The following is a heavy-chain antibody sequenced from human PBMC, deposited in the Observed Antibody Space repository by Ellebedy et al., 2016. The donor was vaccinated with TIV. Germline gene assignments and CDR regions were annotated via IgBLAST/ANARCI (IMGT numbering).Heavy chain of an antibody. CDR2: IKRKTDGGTT. V-gene: IGHV3-15*01. CDR1: GFTFSNAW. Sequence: GESLKISCAAPGFTFSNAWMSWVRQAPGKGLEWVGRIKRKTDGGTTEYAAPVKGRFTISRDDSKNTLYLQMNSLKTEDTAVYYCTAENYGDYVFDYWGQGTLVTVSS. D-gene: IGHD4-17*01. CDR3: TAENYGDYVFDY. J-gene: IGHJ4*02.